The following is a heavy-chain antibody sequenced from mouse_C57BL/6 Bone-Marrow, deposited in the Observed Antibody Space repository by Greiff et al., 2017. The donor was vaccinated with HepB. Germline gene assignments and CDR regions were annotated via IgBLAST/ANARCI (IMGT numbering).Heavy chain of an antibody. CDR2: IYPRDGST. CDR3: AVTMVTTTGGYWYFDV. Sequence: VKLQESGPELVKPGASVKLSCKASGYTFTSYDINWVKQRPGQGLEWIGWIYPRDGSTKYNEKFKGKATLTVDTSSSTAYMELHSLPSEDSAVYFCAVTMVTTTGGYWYFDVWGTGTTVTVSS. V-gene: IGHV1-85*01. CDR1: GYTFTSYD. J-gene: IGHJ1*03. D-gene: IGHD2-2*01.